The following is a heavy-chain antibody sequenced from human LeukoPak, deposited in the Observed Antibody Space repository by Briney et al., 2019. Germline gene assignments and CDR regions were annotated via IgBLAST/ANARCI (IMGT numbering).Heavy chain of an antibody. D-gene: IGHD3-3*01. Sequence: SETLSLTCTVSGGSISSGSYYWSWIRQPAGKGLEWIGRIYTSGSTNYNPSLKSRVTISVDTSKNQLSLKLSSVTAADTAVYYCARAPGITIFGVVTSPSMDVWGKGTTVTVSS. CDR1: GGSISSGSYY. CDR2: IYTSGST. V-gene: IGHV4-61*02. J-gene: IGHJ6*03. CDR3: ARAPGITIFGVVTSPSMDV.